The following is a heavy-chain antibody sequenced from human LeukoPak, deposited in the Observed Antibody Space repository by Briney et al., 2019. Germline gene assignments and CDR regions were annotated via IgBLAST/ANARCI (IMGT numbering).Heavy chain of an antibody. Sequence: GGSLRLSCAASGFTFSSYWMHWVRQAPGRGLVWVSRISSDGSSTIYADSVKGRFTISRDNSKNTLYLQMNSLRAEDTAVYYCAKGEGDRSGYYHDTFDIWGQGTMVTVSS. D-gene: IGHD3-22*01. CDR3: AKGEGDRSGYYHDTFDI. V-gene: IGHV3-74*01. CDR1: GFTFSSYW. CDR2: ISSDGSST. J-gene: IGHJ3*02.